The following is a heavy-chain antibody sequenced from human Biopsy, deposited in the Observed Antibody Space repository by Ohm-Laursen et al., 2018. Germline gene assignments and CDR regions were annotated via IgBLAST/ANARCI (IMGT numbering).Heavy chain of an antibody. Sequence: GTLSLTCNVSGGSIRGSTNYWGWIRQPPGKGLEWIGSIFYGGITYYNPSLKSRVTIPKDTSKNQFSLQVNSVTAADTAVYYCARTPRDSFWSGSYKRGLWFDPWGQGTLVIVSS. CDR1: GGSIRGSTNY. V-gene: IGHV4-39*07. D-gene: IGHD3-3*01. CDR2: IFYGGIT. CDR3: ARTPRDSFWSGSYKRGLWFDP. J-gene: IGHJ5*02.